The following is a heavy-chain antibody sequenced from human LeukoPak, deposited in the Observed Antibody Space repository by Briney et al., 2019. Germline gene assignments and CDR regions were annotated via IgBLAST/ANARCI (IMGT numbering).Heavy chain of an antibody. CDR1: GYTFSTYG. D-gene: IGHD3-22*01. J-gene: IGHJ3*02. V-gene: IGHV1-18*01. CDR2: ISPYNGNT. CDR3: ARDRISMIPKDAFDI. Sequence: ASVKVSCKASGYTFSTYGTSWVRQAPGQGLERMGWISPYNGNTFYAQKLQDRVTMTTDTSTTTAYMELRSLRSDDTAVYYCARDRISMIPKDAFDIWGQGTMVTVSS.